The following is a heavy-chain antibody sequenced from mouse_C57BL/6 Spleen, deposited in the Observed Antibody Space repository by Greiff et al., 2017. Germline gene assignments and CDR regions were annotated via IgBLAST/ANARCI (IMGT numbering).Heavy chain of an antibody. CDR1: GYTFTSYW. CDR2: IYPGSGST. V-gene: IGHV1-55*01. J-gene: IGHJ3*01. CDR3: AREYYDYDWFAY. D-gene: IGHD2-4*01. Sequence: VQLQQPGAELVKPGASVKMSCKASGYTFTSYWITWVKQRPGQGLEWIGDIYPGSGSTNYNEKFKSKATLTVDTSSSTAYMQLSSLTSEDSAVYYCAREYYDYDWFAYWGQGTLVTVSA.